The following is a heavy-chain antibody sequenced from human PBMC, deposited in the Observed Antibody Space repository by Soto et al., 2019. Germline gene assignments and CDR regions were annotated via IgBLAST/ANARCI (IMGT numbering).Heavy chain of an antibody. D-gene: IGHD5-18*01. CDR3: ARDTAMAPGYFDL. CDR2: IYHSGST. J-gene: IGHJ2*01. CDR1: GGSISSGGYS. Sequence: QLQLQESGSGLVKPSQTLSLTCAVSGGSISSGGYSWSWIRQPPGKRLEWIGYIYHSGSTYYNPSLKSRVTISVDRSKNQFSLKLSSVTAADTAVYYCARDTAMAPGYFDLWGRGTLVTVSS. V-gene: IGHV4-30-2*01.